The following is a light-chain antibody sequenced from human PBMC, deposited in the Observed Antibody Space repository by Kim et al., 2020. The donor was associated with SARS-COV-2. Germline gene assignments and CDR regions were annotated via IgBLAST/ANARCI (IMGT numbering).Light chain of an antibody. CDR1: SLRSFH. CDR2: GKD. V-gene: IGLV3-19*01. J-gene: IGLJ3*02. CDR3: KSRDIIGNHWV. Sequence: SSELTQDPAVSVALVQTVRITCQGDSLRSFHATWYMQKPGQSPVVVMYGKDNRHSVIPDRFSSSSSGNTASLDITGAQPEDDADYYCKSRDIIGNHWVFG.